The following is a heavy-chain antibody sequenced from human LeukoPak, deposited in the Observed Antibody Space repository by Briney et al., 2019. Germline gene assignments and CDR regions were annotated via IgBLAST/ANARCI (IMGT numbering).Heavy chain of an antibody. CDR1: GASISISNYY. CDR2: IYHSGNT. V-gene: IGHV4-39*07. Sequence: SETLSLTCSVSGASISISNYYWGWIRQPPGKGLEWIANIYHSGNTYYNPPLKSRVTISVDTSKNQFSLKLSSVTAADTAVYYCAKEITGGLYYMDVWGKGTTVTVSS. CDR3: AKEITGGLYYMDV. J-gene: IGHJ6*03. D-gene: IGHD3-10*01.